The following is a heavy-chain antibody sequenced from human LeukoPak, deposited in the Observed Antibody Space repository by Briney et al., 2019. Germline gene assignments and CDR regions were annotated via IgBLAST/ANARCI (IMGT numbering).Heavy chain of an antibody. CDR3: ARGPRFLEWLLSV. D-gene: IGHD3-3*01. V-gene: IGHV3-33*01. CDR1: GFTFSSYG. Sequence: GGSLRLSCAASGFTFSSYGMHWVRQAPGKGLEWVAVIWYDGSNKYYADSVKGRFTISRDNSKNTLYLQMNSLRAEDTAVYYCARGPRFLEWLLSVWGQGTTVTVSS. J-gene: IGHJ6*02. CDR2: IWYDGSNK.